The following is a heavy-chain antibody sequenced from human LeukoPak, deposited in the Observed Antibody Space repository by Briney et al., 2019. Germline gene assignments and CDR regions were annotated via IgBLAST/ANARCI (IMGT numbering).Heavy chain of an antibody. Sequence: PGGSLRLSCAASGFTFSSYAMSWVRQAPGKGLEWVSAISGSGGSTYYADSVKGRFTISRDNSKNTPYLQMNSLRAEDTAVYYCAKASTYGDYYYFDYWGQGTLVTVSS. V-gene: IGHV3-23*01. J-gene: IGHJ4*02. CDR3: AKASTYGDYYYFDY. CDR1: GFTFSSYA. D-gene: IGHD4-17*01. CDR2: ISGSGGST.